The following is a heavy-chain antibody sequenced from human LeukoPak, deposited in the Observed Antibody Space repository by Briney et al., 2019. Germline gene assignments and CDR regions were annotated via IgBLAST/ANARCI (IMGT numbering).Heavy chain of an antibody. CDR2: IYPGDSDT. CDR3: ARCLYGFDFDY. CDR1: GYXFTSYW. Sequence: GESLKISCNGSGYXFTSYWICWVRQMPGKGLEWMGIIYPGDSDTRYSPSFQGQVTISADKSISTAYLQWSSLKASDTAMYYCARCLYGFDFDYWGQGTLVTVSS. V-gene: IGHV5-51*01. J-gene: IGHJ4*02. D-gene: IGHD2-2*02.